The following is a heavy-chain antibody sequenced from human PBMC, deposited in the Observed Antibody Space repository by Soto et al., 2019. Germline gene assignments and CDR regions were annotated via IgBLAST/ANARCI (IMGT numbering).Heavy chain of an antibody. V-gene: IGHV3-11*06. CDR2: ISSKSTYT. D-gene: IGHD3-16*01. Sequence: QEQLVESGGDLVKPGGSLRLSCAASGFNFSDYYMGWIRQTPGKGLEWVSYISSKSTYTNFGDSVKGRFTISRDNAKKSRYLEMSSLRAEDTAVDYCARGGAYVQYYFDFWGQGTLVNVSS. CDR3: ARGGAYVQYYFDF. J-gene: IGHJ4*02. CDR1: GFNFSDYY.